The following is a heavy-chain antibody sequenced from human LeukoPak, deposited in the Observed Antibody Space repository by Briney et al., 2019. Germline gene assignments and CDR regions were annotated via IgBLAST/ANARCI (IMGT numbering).Heavy chain of an antibody. D-gene: IGHD4/OR15-4a*01. J-gene: IGHJ4*02. CDR3: ARLRGRLSPFDH. CDR1: GGSISSYY. Sequence: SETLSLTCTVSGGSISSYYWSWIRQPPGKELEWIGFIYYSGSTTKNPSLKSQVTMSADTSKNQFSLNLRSVTAADTAVYYCARLRGRLSPFDHWGQGTLVTVSS. V-gene: IGHV4-59*08. CDR2: IYYSGST.